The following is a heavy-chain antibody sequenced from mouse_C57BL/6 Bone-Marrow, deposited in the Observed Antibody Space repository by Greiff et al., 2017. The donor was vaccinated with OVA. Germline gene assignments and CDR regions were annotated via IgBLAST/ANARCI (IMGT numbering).Heavy chain of an antibody. J-gene: IGHJ2*01. CDR3: AREGGTGIDY. CDR2: IYPGSGST. Sequence: VQLQQPGAELVKPGASVKMSCKASGYTFTSYWITWVKQRPGQGLEWIGDIYPGSGSTNYNEKVKSKATLTVDKSSSTAYMQLSSLTSEDSAVYYCAREGGTGIDYWGQGTTLTVSS. V-gene: IGHV1-55*01. D-gene: IGHD4-1*01. CDR1: GYTFTSYW.